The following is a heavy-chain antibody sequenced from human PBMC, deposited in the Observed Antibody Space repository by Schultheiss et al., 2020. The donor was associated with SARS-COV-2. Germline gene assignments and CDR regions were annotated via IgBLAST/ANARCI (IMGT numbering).Heavy chain of an antibody. CDR3: AKGAGYCTNGVCPSLYGMDV. Sequence: SETLSLTCAVYGGSFSGYYWSWIRQPPGKGLEWIGYIYYSGSTNYNPSLKSRVTISVDTSKNQFSLKLSSVTAEDTAVYYCAKGAGYCTNGVCPSLYGMDVWGQGTTVTVAS. V-gene: IGHV4-34*01. CDR1: GGSFSGYY. D-gene: IGHD2-8*01. J-gene: IGHJ6*02. CDR2: IYYSGST.